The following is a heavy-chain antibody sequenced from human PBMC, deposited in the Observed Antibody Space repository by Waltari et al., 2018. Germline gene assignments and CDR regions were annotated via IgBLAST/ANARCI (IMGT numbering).Heavy chain of an antibody. CDR2: INAGNGNT. D-gene: IGHD3-22*01. J-gene: IGHJ3*02. V-gene: IGHV1-3*01. CDR3: ARAIRRTYYYDSTGGSAFDI. CDR1: GYTFTSYA. Sequence: QVQLVQSGAEVKKPGASVKVSCKASGYTFTSYAMHWVRQAPGQRLEWMGWINAGNGNTKYSQKFQGRVTITRDTSASTAYMELSSLRSEDTAVYYCARAIRRTYYYDSTGGSAFDIWGQGTMVTVSS.